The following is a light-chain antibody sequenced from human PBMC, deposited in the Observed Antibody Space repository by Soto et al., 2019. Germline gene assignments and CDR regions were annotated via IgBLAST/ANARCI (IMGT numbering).Light chain of an antibody. CDR1: QGIRNS. J-gene: IGKJ5*01. Sequence: DIQMTQSPSSLSASVGDRVTVTFRASQGIRNSLGWYQQKPGKAPKLLIYAASSLQSGVPSRFSGSGSGTDFTLTISSLQPEDFATYYCQQLNSYPLFGQGTRLEIK. CDR2: AAS. CDR3: QQLNSYPL. V-gene: IGKV1-17*01.